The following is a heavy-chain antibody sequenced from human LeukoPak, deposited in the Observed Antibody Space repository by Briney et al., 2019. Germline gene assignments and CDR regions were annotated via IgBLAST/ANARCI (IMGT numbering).Heavy chain of an antibody. Sequence: GGSLRLSCAASGITFRSYGMHWVRQAPGKGLEWVAVISYDGSHKYYADSVKGRFSISRDNSKNTLYLQMNSLRAEDTAVYYCARDFKQQLVRYYYYYGMDVWGQGTTVTVSS. CDR2: ISYDGSHK. CDR3: ARDFKQQLVRYYYYYGMDV. J-gene: IGHJ6*02. D-gene: IGHD6-13*01. V-gene: IGHV3-30*03. CDR1: GITFRSYG.